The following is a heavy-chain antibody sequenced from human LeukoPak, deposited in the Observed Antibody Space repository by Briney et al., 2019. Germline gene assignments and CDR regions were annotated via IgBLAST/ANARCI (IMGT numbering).Heavy chain of an antibody. Sequence: KDGKPLNISCNGSGYSFTSYWIGCVRPMPGKGLALMGINYPGDSDTRNIPFLQRQITISASKPINTSYLQWSSLTPSDPAMYYCAGHDFWSRADIWGQRTMVTVSP. V-gene: IGHV5-51*01. D-gene: IGHD3-3*01. CDR3: AGHDFWSRADI. CDR2: NYPGDSDT. CDR1: GYSFTSYW. J-gene: IGHJ3*02.